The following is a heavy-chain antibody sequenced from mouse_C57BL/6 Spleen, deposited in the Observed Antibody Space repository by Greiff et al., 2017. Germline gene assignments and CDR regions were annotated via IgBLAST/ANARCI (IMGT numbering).Heavy chain of an antibody. Sequence: VQLQQSGAELVRPGASVKLSCKASGYTFTDYYINWVKQRPGQGLEWIARIYPGSGNTYYNEKFKGKATLTAEKSSSTAYMQRSSLTSEDSAVYFCAREGLWLREGYYFDYWGQGTTLTVSS. CDR3: AREGLWLREGYYFDY. CDR1: GYTFTDYY. D-gene: IGHD2-2*01. CDR2: IYPGSGNT. J-gene: IGHJ2*01. V-gene: IGHV1-76*01.